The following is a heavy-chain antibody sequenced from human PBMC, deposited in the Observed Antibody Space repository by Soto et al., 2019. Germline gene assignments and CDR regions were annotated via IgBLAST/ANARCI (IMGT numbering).Heavy chain of an antibody. CDR3: ARDLVVVVVAATGPYGYGMDV. Sequence: SETLSLTCTVSGGSISSGDYYWSWIRQPPGKGLEWIGYIYYSGSTYYNPSLKSRVTISVDTSKNQFSLKLSSVTAADTAVYYCARDLVVVVVAATGPYGYGMDVWGQGTTVTVSS. J-gene: IGHJ6*02. V-gene: IGHV4-30-4*01. D-gene: IGHD2-15*01. CDR2: IYYSGST. CDR1: GGSISSGDYY.